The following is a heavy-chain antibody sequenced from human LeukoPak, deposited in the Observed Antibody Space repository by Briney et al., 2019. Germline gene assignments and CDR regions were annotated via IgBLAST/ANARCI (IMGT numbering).Heavy chain of an antibody. CDR1: GDPITTYY. CDR2: IHTSGST. Sequence: KTSETLSLTCTVSGDPITTYYWAWIRQSAGKGLEWIWRIHTSGSTNYNPSLNSRVTMSLDTSKNQFSLKLNFVTAADTAMYYCARVGPQGNGWDPFDSWGQGTLVTVSS. D-gene: IGHD6-19*01. V-gene: IGHV4-4*07. CDR3: ARVGPQGNGWDPFDS. J-gene: IGHJ4*02.